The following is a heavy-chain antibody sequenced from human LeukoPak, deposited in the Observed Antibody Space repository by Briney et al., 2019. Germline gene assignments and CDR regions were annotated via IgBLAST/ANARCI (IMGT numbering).Heavy chain of an antibody. D-gene: IGHD3-22*01. CDR2: IFHSGSL. CDR3: ARMGVSYYYDSSTYYPVAFDV. J-gene: IGHJ3*01. Sequence: SETLSLTCSVSGYSINGGYYWGWVXQSPGKGPEWIGTIFHSGSLFYNPSFKSRVTLSIDTSRDQFSLRLTSVTAADTAIYYCARMGVSYYYDSSTYYPVAFDVWGQGTKVTVSS. CDR1: GYSINGGYY. V-gene: IGHV4-38-2*01.